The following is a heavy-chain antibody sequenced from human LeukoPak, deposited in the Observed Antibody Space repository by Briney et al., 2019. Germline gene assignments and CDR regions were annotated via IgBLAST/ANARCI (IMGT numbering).Heavy chain of an antibody. V-gene: IGHV3-33*01. CDR1: GFTFSSYG. D-gene: IGHD3-3*01. J-gene: IGHJ4*02. Sequence: PGGSLRLSCAASGFTFSSYGMHWVRQAPGKGLEWVAVIWYDGSNKYYADSVKGRFTISRDNSKNTLYLQMNSLRAEDTAVCYCARDRNGYFPRFDFDYWGQGTLVTVSS. CDR2: IWYDGSNK. CDR3: ARDRNGYFPRFDFDY.